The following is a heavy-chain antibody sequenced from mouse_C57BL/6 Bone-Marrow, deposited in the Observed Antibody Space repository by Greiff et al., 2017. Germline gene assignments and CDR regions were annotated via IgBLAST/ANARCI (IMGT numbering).Heavy chain of an antibody. V-gene: IGHV1-76*01. CDR2: IYPGSGNT. J-gene: IGHJ4*01. D-gene: IGHD2-2*01. Sequence: QVQLKESGAELVRPGASVKLSCKASGYTFTDYYINWVKQRPGQGLEWIARIYPGSGNTYYNEKFKGKATLTAEKSSSTAYMQLSSLTSEDSAVYFCATGGYDDYAMDYWGQGTSVTVSS. CDR1: GYTFTDYY. CDR3: ATGGYDDYAMDY.